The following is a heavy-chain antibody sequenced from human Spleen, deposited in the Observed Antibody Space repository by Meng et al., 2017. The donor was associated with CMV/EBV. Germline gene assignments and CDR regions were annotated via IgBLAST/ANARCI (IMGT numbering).Heavy chain of an antibody. CDR3: ASELPGSSWYYFDY. V-gene: IGHV4-4*07. CDR2: IYTSGST. D-gene: IGHD6-13*01. CDR1: GGSISSYY. Sequence: QVQLKESGPGLVKPSETLSLTCTVSGGSISSYYWSWIRQPAGKGLEWIGRIYTSGSTNYNPSLKSRVTMSVDTSKNQFSLKLSSVTAADTAVYYCASELPGSSWYYFDYWGQGTLVTVSS. J-gene: IGHJ4*02.